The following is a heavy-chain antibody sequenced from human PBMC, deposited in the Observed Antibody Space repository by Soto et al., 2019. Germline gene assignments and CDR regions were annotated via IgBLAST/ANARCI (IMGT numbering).Heavy chain of an antibody. J-gene: IGHJ6*02. CDR1: GGTFSSYA. CDR3: ARDGSSSSPNTYYYYGMDV. D-gene: IGHD6-6*01. Sequence: GASVNVSCKASGGTFSSYAISWVRQAPGQGLEWMGGIIPIFGTANYAQKFQGRVTITADESTSTAYMELSSLRSEDTAVYYCARDGSSSSPNTYYYYGMDVWGQGTTVTVSS. CDR2: IIPIFGTA. V-gene: IGHV1-69*13.